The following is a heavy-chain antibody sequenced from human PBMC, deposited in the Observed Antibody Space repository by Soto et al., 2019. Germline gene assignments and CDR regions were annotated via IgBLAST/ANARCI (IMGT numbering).Heavy chain of an antibody. CDR3: ARLPGSYYGNYYGMDV. J-gene: IGHJ6*02. V-gene: IGHV5-10-1*01. CDR1: GCSFTSYW. D-gene: IGHD3-10*01. CDR2: IDPSDSYT. Sequence: PGESLKISCKGSGCSFTSYWISWVRQMPGKGLEWMGRIDPSDSYTNYSPSFQGHVTISADKSISTAYLQWSSLKASDTAMYYCARLPGSYYGNYYGMDVWGQGTTVTVSS.